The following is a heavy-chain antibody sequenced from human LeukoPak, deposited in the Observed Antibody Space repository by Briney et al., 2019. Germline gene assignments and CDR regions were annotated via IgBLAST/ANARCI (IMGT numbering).Heavy chain of an antibody. D-gene: IGHD3-10*01. CDR2: INHRGTT. CDR3: GSLHQVRGLTVFDY. V-gene: IGHV4-34*01. J-gene: IGHJ4*02. Sequence: GSLRLSCAASGFTFSSYAMSWVRQPPGKGLEWIREINHRGTTTYNPSLKSRVTISVDTSRRQFSLNLSSVTAADTALYYCGSLHQVRGLTVFDYWGQGNLVTVSS. CDR1: GFTFSSYA.